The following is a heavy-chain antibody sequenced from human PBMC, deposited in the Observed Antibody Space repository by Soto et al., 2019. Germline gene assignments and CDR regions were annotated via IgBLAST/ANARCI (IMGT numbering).Heavy chain of an antibody. Sequence: QVQLQESGPGLVKPSGTLSLTCAVLGGSISNSNWWTWVHQPPGKGLDWIGEIFHIGSTNYNASLMGRVTISVDKANNQFSLKLSSVTAADTAVYYCAHRPIVGAAIWGQGTLVTVSS. V-gene: IGHV4-4*02. CDR3: AHRPIVGAAI. J-gene: IGHJ4*02. CDR2: IFHIGST. D-gene: IGHD1-26*01. CDR1: GGSISNSNW.